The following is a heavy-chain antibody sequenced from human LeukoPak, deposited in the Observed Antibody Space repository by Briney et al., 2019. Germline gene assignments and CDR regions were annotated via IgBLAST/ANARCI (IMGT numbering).Heavy chain of an antibody. CDR2: INSDGSST. J-gene: IGHJ4*02. V-gene: IGHV3-74*01. D-gene: IGHD6-13*01. CDR3: ARAAAAGMRIDY. Sequence: GALRLSCAASGFTFSSYWMHWVRQAPGKGLVWVSRINSDGSSTSYADSVKGRFTISRDNAKNTLYLQMNSLRAEDTAVYYCARAAAAGMRIDYWGQGTLATVSS. CDR1: GFTFSSYW.